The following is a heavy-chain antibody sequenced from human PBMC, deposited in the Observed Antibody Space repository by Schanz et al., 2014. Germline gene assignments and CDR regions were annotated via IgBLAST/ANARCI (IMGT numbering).Heavy chain of an antibody. Sequence: DVQVVESGGDLVQPGGSLRLSCAASGFTVDSNYMSWVRQAPGKGLEWVANIKQDGIEKYYVDSVKGRFTISRDNAKNSLYLQMNSLTADDTAVYYCARDKGGYYTFDYWGRGTLVTVSS. CDR1: GFTVDSNY. V-gene: IGHV3-7*01. J-gene: IGHJ4*02. D-gene: IGHD3-3*01. CDR3: ARDKGGYYTFDY. CDR2: IKQDGIEK.